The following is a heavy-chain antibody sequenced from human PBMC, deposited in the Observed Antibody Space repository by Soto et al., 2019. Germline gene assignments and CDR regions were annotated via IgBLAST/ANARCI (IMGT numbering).Heavy chain of an antibody. V-gene: IGHV3-33*05. D-gene: IGHD1-26*01. Sequence: QVQLVESGGGVVRPGGSLRLSCVGSGFSFSGHGMHWVRQAPGRGLEWVAVISDDGTVQHYVDAVKGRFYISRDNHKNTLFHQMYRLSPEDTSVYFCVRKLQRSLHAFDIWGQGTVVTVSS. CDR2: ISDDGTVQ. CDR3: VRKLQRSLHAFDI. CDR1: GFSFSGHG. J-gene: IGHJ3*02.